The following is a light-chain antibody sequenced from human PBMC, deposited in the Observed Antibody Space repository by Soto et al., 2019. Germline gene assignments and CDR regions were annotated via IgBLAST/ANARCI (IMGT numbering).Light chain of an antibody. Sequence: QSALTQPASVSGSPGQSITISCTGTSSDIGSYNYISWYQQYPDKGPKLMIYGVTNRPSGVSNRFSGSKSGYTASLTISGLQAEDEADYYFCSYTTTTAYVFGTGTKLTVL. CDR1: SSDIGSYNY. CDR3: CSYTTTTAYV. J-gene: IGLJ1*01. CDR2: GVT. V-gene: IGLV2-14*03.